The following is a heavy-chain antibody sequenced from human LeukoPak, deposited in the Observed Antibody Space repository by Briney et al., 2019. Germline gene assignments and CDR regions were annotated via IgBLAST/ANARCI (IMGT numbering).Heavy chain of an antibody. CDR2: ISSSSSTI. V-gene: IGHV3-48*04. CDR3: AREAVVTLFDC. CDR1: GFTFSSYS. Sequence: PGGSLRLSCAASGFTFSSYSMNWVRQAPGKGLEWVSYISSSSSTIYYADSVKGRFTISRDNAKNSLYLQMNSLRAEDTAVYYCAREAVVTLFDCWGQGTLVTVSS. D-gene: IGHD6-19*01. J-gene: IGHJ4*02.